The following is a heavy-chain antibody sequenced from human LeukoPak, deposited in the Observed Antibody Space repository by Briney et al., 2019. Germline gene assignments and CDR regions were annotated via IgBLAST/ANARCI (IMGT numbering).Heavy chain of an antibody. CDR1: GGSFSGYY. Sequence: PSETLSLTCAVYGGSFSGYYWSWIRQPPGKGLEWIGEINHSGSTNCNPSLKSRVTISVDTSKNQFSLKLSSVTAADTAVYYCARDRSRGGDYVRWFDPWGQGTLVTVSS. CDR2: INHSGST. V-gene: IGHV4-34*01. J-gene: IGHJ5*02. CDR3: ARDRSRGGDYVRWFDP. D-gene: IGHD4-17*01.